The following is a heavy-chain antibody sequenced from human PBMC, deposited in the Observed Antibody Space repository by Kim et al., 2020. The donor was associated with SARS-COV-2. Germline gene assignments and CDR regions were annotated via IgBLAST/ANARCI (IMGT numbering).Heavy chain of an antibody. D-gene: IGHD4-17*01. V-gene: IGHV4-39*01. J-gene: IGHJ3*02. CDR1: GGSISSSSYY. CDR2: IYYSGST. CDR3: ARHGDYVGAGDAFDI. Sequence: SETLSLTCTVSGGSISSSSYYWGWIRQPPGKGLEWIGRIYYSGSTYYNPSLKSRVTISVDTSKNQFSLKLSSVTAADTAVYYCARHGDYVGAGDAFDIWGQGTMVTVSS.